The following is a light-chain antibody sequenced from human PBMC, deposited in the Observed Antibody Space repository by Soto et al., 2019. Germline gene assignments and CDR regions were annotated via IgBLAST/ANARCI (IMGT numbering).Light chain of an antibody. CDR1: QSVSTN. CDR2: GAS. V-gene: IGKV3-15*01. CDR3: QRYNNWPLT. J-gene: IGKJ4*01. Sequence: EIVMTQSPAILSVSPGERATLSCRASQSVSTNLAWFQQKPGQTPRLLFNGASTRATGIPARFTGSGSGTEFILTISSLQSEDFEVYYCQRYNNWPLTFGGGTKVDIK.